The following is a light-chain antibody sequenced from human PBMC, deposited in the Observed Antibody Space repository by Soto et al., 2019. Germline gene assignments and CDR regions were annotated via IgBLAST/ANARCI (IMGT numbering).Light chain of an antibody. CDR2: GAA. CDR1: RDINRY. V-gene: IGKV1-39*01. CDR3: QQSYSSPYT. J-gene: IGKJ2*01. Sequence: DIQMTPSPSSLSASVGDRVTITCRASRDINRYLHWYQQKPGKAPNLLIYGAATLQSGVPSRFSGSGSGTDFTLTISSLHPEDFATYYCQQSYSSPYTFGQGTKLEIK.